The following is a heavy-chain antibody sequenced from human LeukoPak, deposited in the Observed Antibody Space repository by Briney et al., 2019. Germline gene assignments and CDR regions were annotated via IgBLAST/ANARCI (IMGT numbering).Heavy chain of an antibody. CDR2: FDPEDGET. V-gene: IGHV1-24*01. Sequence: GASVKVSCKVSGYTLTELSMHWVRQAPGKGLEWMGGFDPEDGETIYAQKFQGRVTMTEDTSTDTAYMELSSLRSEDTAVYFCARDHDSSGRTDDAFDIWGQGTMVTVSS. CDR3: ARDHDSSGRTDDAFDI. CDR1: GYTLTELS. D-gene: IGHD3-22*01. J-gene: IGHJ3*02.